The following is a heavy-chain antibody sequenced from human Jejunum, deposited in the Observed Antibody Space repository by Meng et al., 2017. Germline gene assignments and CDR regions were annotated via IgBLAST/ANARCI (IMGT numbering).Heavy chain of an antibody. CDR3: ARERADRMAAAGQFDY. CDR2: IYYSGAT. CDR1: GASISGADYY. D-gene: IGHD6-13*01. V-gene: IGHV4-30-4*01. J-gene: IGHJ4*01. Sequence: QVQLQQWGAGLLKPSQTLSLTCTVSGASISGADYYWSWIRQPPGKGLEWIGYIYYSGATYSNPSLKSRATISIDTSKNQFSLRLTSVTAADTAVYYCARERADRMAAAGQFDYWGHGILVTVSS.